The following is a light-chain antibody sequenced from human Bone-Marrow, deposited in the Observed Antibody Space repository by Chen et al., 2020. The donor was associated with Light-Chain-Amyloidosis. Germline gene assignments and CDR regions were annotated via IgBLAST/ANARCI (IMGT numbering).Light chain of an antibody. CDR3: QSYDSSNPSWV. CDR1: SGNIASNY. Sequence: NFMLTQPHSVSESPGKTVTISCTGNSGNIASNYVQWYQQRPGSAPTIVIYEDKQRPSGVPDRFSGSIDSSSNSASRTSSGLKTGDEADYYCQSYDSSNPSWVFGGGTKLTV. J-gene: IGLJ3*02. V-gene: IGLV6-57*02. CDR2: EDK.